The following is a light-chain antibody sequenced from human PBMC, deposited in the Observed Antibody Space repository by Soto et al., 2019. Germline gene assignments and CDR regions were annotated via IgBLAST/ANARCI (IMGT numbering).Light chain of an antibody. Sequence: ETLMTQSPATLSVSPGERVTVSCRASQSISGNLAWYQHKPGQAPRLLISGASARATGFPARFSGSGSGTEFTLTISSLQSEDFAVYYCQQYNKWPGTFGQGTKVDI. CDR3: QQYNKWPGT. CDR1: QSISGN. CDR2: GAS. J-gene: IGKJ1*01. V-gene: IGKV3-15*01.